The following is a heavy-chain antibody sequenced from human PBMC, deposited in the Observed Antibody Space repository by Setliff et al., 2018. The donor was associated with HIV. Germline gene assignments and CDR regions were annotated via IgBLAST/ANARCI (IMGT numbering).Heavy chain of an antibody. J-gene: IGHJ4*02. Sequence: SGGSLRLSCAASGFAFSGHQMSWVRQAPGKGLEWVAKIKQDGSDKYYVDSVKGRFTISRDNAKNSLYLQMNSLRAEDTAMYYCARDWRHGDDLNFDYWGQGTLVTVSS. CDR3: ARDWRHGDDLNFDY. D-gene: IGHD5-12*01. CDR1: GFAFSGHQ. CDR2: IKQDGSDK. V-gene: IGHV3-7*01.